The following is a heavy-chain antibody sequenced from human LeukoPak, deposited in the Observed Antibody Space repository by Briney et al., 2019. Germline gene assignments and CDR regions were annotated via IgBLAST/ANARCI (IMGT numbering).Heavy chain of an antibody. J-gene: IGHJ6*03. D-gene: IGHD2-21*01. CDR2: INWNGDSS. CDR3: ARAVVIDFYYYYMDV. Sequence: GGSLRLSCAASGFTFDEYGMSWVRQAPGKGLEWVSGINWNGDSSGYADSVKGRFTISRDNAKNSLYLQMNSLRAEDTALYYCARAVVIDFYYYYMDVWGKGTTVTISS. V-gene: IGHV3-20*04. CDR1: GFTFDEYG.